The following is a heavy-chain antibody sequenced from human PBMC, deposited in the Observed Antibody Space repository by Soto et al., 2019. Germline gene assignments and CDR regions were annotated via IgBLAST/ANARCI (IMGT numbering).Heavy chain of an antibody. D-gene: IGHD2-15*01. CDR3: ARQLPYGGNSYYGMDV. V-gene: IGHV5-51*01. CDR2: IYPGDSDI. Sequence: EVQLVQSGAEVKKPGESLKISCKGSGYSFTSYWIGWVRQMPGKGLEWMGIIYPGDSDIRYGPSFQGQVTISADKSISTAYLQWSGLKASDTAIYYCARQLPYGGNSYYGMDVWGQGTTVTVSS. CDR1: GYSFTSYW. J-gene: IGHJ6*02.